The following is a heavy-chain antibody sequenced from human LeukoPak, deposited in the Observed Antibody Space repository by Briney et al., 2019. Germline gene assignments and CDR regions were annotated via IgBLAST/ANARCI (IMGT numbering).Heavy chain of an antibody. D-gene: IGHD3-9*01. J-gene: IGHJ4*02. V-gene: IGHV4-59*01. CDR1: GGSISSYY. CDR3: AREGRYFDWLSGHFDY. Sequence: SETLSLTCTVSGGSISSYYWSWIRQPPGKGLEWIGYIYYSGSTNYNPSLKSRVTISVDTSKSQFSLRLSSVTAANTAVYYCAREGRYFDWLSGHFDYWGQGTLVTVSS. CDR2: IYYSGST.